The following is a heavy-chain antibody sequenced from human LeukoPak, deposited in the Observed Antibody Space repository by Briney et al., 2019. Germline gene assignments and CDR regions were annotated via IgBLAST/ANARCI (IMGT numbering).Heavy chain of an antibody. V-gene: IGHV3-23*01. J-gene: IGHJ4*02. D-gene: IGHD3-22*01. CDR1: GFTFSSYA. CDR2: ITTRGDNT. CDR3: AKRGAYDNRYFDY. Sequence: GGSLRLSCAASGFTFSSYAMSWVRQAPGKGLEWVSSITTRGDNTYYADSVKGRFTTSRDNSKNTLCLQMNSLRPEDTAVYYCAKRGAYDNRYFDYWGQGTLVTVSS.